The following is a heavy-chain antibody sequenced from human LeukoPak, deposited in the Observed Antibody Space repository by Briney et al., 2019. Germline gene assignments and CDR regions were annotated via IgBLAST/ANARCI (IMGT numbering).Heavy chain of an antibody. Sequence: SVKVSCKASGGTFSSYAISWVRQPPGQGLEWMGGIIPIFGTANYAQKFQGRVTIAADKSTSTAYMELSSLRSEDTAVYYCARDRGSQIISSTSWSLGYWGQGTLVTVSS. D-gene: IGHD2-2*01. CDR3: ARDRGSQIISSTSWSLGY. CDR2: IIPIFGTA. V-gene: IGHV1-69*06. J-gene: IGHJ4*02. CDR1: GGTFSSYA.